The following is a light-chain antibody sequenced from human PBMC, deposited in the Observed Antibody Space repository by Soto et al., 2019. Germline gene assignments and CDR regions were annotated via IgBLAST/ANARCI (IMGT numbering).Light chain of an antibody. CDR1: QNIGNY. CDR2: DVS. CDR3: QQRYNWPLT. J-gene: IGKJ4*01. V-gene: IGKV3-11*01. Sequence: EIVLTQSPATLSLSPGERATLSCRASQNIGNYLTWFQQKPGQAPRLLIYDVSNRATGVPATFSGSGSGTDFTLTISSLEPEDFADYYCQQRYNWPLTFGGGTKVEIK.